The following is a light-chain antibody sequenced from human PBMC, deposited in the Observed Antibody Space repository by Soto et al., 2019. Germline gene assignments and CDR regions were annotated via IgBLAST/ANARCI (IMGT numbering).Light chain of an antibody. Sequence: IQLTQSPSSLSASVGDRVTITCRASQGISSYLAWYQQKPGKAPKLLIYAASTFQSGVPSRSRGSGSGTDCTLTYSSLEPEAFATYYCLLLNRYPFTFGPGPKVDIK. CDR1: QGISSY. CDR3: LLLNRYPFT. CDR2: AAS. V-gene: IGKV1-9*01. J-gene: IGKJ3*01.